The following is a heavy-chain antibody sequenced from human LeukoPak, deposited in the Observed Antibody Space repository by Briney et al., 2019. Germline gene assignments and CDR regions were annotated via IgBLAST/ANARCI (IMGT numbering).Heavy chain of an antibody. CDR1: GLTFSSHE. D-gene: IGHD5-18*01. V-gene: IGHV3-48*03. CDR3: ARAGGYGLIDY. CDR2: ISRSGSTI. Sequence: PGGSLRLSCAASGLTFSSHEMNWVRQAPGKGLEWVSYISRSGSTIYYAHSVKGRFTISRDNAKNSLYLQMNSLRAEDTAVYYCARAGGYGLIDYWGQGTMVTVSS. J-gene: IGHJ4*02.